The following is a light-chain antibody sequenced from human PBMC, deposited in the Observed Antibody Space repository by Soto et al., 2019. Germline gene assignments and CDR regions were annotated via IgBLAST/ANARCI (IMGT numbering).Light chain of an antibody. CDR1: QDISQY. J-gene: IGKJ4*01. CDR3: QQYDNLLLS. V-gene: IGKV1-33*01. Sequence: DIQMTQSPSSLSASVGDRGTITCRASQDISQYLNWYQQKPGKAPKLLIFDASNLETGVPSRFSGSGSGTDFTFTISSLQPEDSATYYCQQYDNLLLSFGGGTKVEIK. CDR2: DAS.